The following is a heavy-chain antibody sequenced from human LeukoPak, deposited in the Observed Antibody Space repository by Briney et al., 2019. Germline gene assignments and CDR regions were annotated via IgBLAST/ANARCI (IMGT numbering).Heavy chain of an antibody. V-gene: IGHV4-59*12. Sequence: SETLSLTCTVSGGSIDSYYWSWIRQPPGKGLEWIGYIYYSGTTNYNPSLTSRVTISVDTSKNQFSLKLTSVTAADTAVYFCARDASGTYNYWGQGTLVTVSS. CDR2: IYYSGTT. CDR1: GGSIDSYY. J-gene: IGHJ4*02. D-gene: IGHD1-26*01. CDR3: ARDASGTYNY.